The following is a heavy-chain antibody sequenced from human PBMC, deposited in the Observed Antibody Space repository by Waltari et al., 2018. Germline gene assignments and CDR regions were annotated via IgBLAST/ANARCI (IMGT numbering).Heavy chain of an antibody. CDR3: ARERDGDAYWYFDL. Sequence: EAQLLESGGGLGQPGGSLRLSCPASGFTFSSYAMSWVRQAPGKGLEWVSVIYSGGSSTDYADSVKGRFSVSRDNSKSTLYLQMNSLRADDTAVYYCARERDGDAYWYFDLWGRGTLVTVSS. CDR1: GFTFSSYA. J-gene: IGHJ2*01. V-gene: IGHV3-23*03. D-gene: IGHD4-17*01. CDR2: IYSGGSST.